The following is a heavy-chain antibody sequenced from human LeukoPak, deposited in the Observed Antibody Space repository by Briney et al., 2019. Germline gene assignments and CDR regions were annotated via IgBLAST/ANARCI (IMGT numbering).Heavy chain of an antibody. V-gene: IGHV1-69*01. CDR2: IIPIFGTA. CDR1: GGTFSSYA. CDR3: ARAIGWLQPWFDP. D-gene: IGHD5-24*01. Sequence: ASVKVSCKASGGTFSSYAISWVRQAPGQGLEWMGGIIPIFGTANYAQKFQGRVTITADESTSTAYMELSSLRSEDTAVYYCARAIGWLQPWFDPWGQGTLVTVSS. J-gene: IGHJ5*02.